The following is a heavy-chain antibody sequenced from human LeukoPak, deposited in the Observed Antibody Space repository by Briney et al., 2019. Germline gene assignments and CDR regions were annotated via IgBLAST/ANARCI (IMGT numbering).Heavy chain of an antibody. V-gene: IGHV4-61*02. CDR1: GGSISSGSYY. D-gene: IGHD3-3*01. J-gene: IGHJ3*02. CDR3: ARFSGFWSGSSAFDI. Sequence: SQTLSLTCTVSGGSISSGSYYWSWIRQPAGKGLEWIGRIYTSGSTNHNPSLKSRVTISVDTSKNQFSLKLSSVTAADTAVYYCARFSGFWSGSSAFDIWGQGTMVTVSS. CDR2: IYTSGST.